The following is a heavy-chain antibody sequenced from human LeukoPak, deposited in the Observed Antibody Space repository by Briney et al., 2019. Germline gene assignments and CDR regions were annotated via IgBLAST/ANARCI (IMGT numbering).Heavy chain of an antibody. CDR2: IRYDGSNK. D-gene: IGHD4-17*01. Sequence: LPGGSLRLSCAASGFTFSSYGMHWVRQAPGKGLEWVAFIRYDGSNKYYADSVKGRFTISRDNSKNTLYLQMNSLRADDTAVYYCAKDRGYGDYEAFDIWGQGTMVTVSS. CDR1: GFTFSSYG. V-gene: IGHV3-30*02. CDR3: AKDRGYGDYEAFDI. J-gene: IGHJ3*02.